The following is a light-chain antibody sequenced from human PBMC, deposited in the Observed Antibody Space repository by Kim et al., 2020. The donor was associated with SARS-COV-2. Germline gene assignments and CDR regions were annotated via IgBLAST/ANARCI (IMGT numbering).Light chain of an antibody. CDR1: SIGSKS. Sequence: APWKTARITCGGNSIGSKSVQWYQQKPGQAPVVVIKDDSDRPSGIPERFSGSNSGNTATLTISRVEAGDEADYYCQVWDTPSDHFVFGAGTKVTVL. CDR3: QVWDTPSDHFV. CDR2: DDS. J-gene: IGLJ1*01. V-gene: IGLV3-21*03.